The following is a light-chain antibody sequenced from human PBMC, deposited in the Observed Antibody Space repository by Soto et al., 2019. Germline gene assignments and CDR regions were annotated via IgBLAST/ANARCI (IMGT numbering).Light chain of an antibody. J-gene: IGKJ1*01. Sequence: VMTQSPLSLPVTPGEPASISCRSSQSLLHSNGYNYLDWYLQKPGQSPQLLIYLGSNRASGVPDRFSGSGSGTDFTLKISRVEAEDVGVYYCMQSLQTPLTFGRGTKVEIK. CDR1: QSLLHSNGYNY. CDR3: MQSLQTPLT. V-gene: IGKV2-28*01. CDR2: LGS.